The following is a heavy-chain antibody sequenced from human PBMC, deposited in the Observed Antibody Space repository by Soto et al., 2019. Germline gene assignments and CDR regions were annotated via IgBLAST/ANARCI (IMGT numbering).Heavy chain of an antibody. J-gene: IGHJ4*02. D-gene: IGHD6-19*01. CDR3: ARDYAGSTGTTLV. CDR2: IHHSGGP. V-gene: IGHV4-4*02. Sequence: QVQLQESGPGLVKPSWTLSLTCAVSGDSISSSAWWTWVRQPPGKGLEWIGEIHHSGGPNYNPSLKCRVTISIDKPKNQFSLKLSPVTAADTAVYYCARDYAGSTGTTLVWGQGLLVTVSS. CDR1: GDSISSSAW.